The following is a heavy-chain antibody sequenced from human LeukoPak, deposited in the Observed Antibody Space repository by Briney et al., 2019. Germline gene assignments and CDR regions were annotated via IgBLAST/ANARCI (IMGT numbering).Heavy chain of an antibody. V-gene: IGHV3-30*03. D-gene: IGHD6-19*01. J-gene: IGHJ1*01. CDR1: GFTFSSYG. CDR3: ARDRLAVAGHAEYFQH. Sequence: GGSLRLSCAASGFTFSSYGMHWVRQAPGKGLEWVAVISYDGSNKYYADSVKGRFTISRDNSKNTLYLQMDSLRAEDTAVYYCARDRLAVAGHAEYFQHWGQGTLVTVSS. CDR2: ISYDGSNK.